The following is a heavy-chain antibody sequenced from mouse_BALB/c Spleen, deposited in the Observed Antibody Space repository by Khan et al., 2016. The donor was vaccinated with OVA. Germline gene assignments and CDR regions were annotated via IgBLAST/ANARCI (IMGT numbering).Heavy chain of an antibody. D-gene: IGHD1-2*01. CDR1: GYSITSGYG. Sequence: VQLKQSGPGLVKPSQSLSLTCTVTGYSITSGYGWNWIRQFPGNKLEWMGYISYSGSTNYNPSLKSRISITRDTSKNQFFLQLNSVTTEDTATYYCARTARRKYWGQGTTLTVSS. CDR2: ISYSGST. J-gene: IGHJ2*01. V-gene: IGHV3-2*02. CDR3: ARTARRKY.